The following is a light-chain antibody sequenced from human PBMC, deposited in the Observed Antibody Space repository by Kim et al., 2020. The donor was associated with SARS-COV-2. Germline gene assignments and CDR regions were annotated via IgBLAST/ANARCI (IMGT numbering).Light chain of an antibody. CDR1: QNIKNY. Sequence: APVGDRVTITCRASQNIKNYLNWYQQKPGKAPELLIYAASSLQSGVPLRFSGSGSVTDFTLTISSLQPEDFATYYCQQSNSIPLTFGGGTKVDIK. V-gene: IGKV1-39*01. J-gene: IGKJ4*01. CDR2: AAS. CDR3: QQSNSIPLT.